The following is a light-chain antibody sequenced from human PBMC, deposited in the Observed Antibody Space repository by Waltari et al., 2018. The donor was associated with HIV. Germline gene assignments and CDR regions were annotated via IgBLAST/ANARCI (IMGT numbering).Light chain of an antibody. CDR1: QSISTY. CDR3: QQRSSWPIT. CDR2: GAS. J-gene: IGKJ5*01. V-gene: IGKV3-11*01. Sequence: EIVLTRSPATLSLSPGERATLSCSASQSISTYLAWYQQKPGQAPRLLIYGASSRATGIPARFSGSGSGTDFTLTISSLEPGDFGVFYCQQRSSWPITFGQGTRLEIK.